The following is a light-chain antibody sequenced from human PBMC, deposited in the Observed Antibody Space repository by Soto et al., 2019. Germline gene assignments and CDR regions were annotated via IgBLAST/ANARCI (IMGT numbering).Light chain of an antibody. CDR2: DNN. V-gene: IGLV1-40*01. J-gene: IGLJ1*01. CDR3: QSYDSSLSGDYV. CDR1: SSNIGAGYD. Sequence: QSVLTQPPSVSGAPGQRVTISCTGSSSNIGAGYDVHWYQHLPGTAPKLLIYDNNNRPSGVPDRFSGSKSGTSASLAITGLLAEDEADYYCQSYDSSLSGDYVFGTGTKVTVL.